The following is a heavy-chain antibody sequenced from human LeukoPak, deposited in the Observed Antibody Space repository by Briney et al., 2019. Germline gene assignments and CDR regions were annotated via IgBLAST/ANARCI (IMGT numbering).Heavy chain of an antibody. CDR2: ISYDGSNK. J-gene: IGHJ4*02. CDR3: AKVERCSSTSCQGVDY. CDR1: GFTFSSYG. Sequence: GGSLRLSCAASGFTFSSYGMHWVRQAPGKGLEWVAVISYDGSNKYYADSVKGRFTISRDNSKNTLYLQMNGLRAEDTAVYYCAKVERCSSTSCQGVDYWGQGTLVTVSS. D-gene: IGHD2-2*01. V-gene: IGHV3-30*18.